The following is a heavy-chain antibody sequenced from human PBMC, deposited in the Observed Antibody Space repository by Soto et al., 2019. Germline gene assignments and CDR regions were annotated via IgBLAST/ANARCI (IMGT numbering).Heavy chain of an antibody. V-gene: IGHV3-9*01. Sequence: HPGGSLRLSCAASGFTFDDYAMHWVRQAPGKGLEWVSGISWNSGSIGYADSVKGRFTISRDNAKNSLYLQMNSLRAEDTALYYCAKGYCSSTSCYVFDYWGQGTLVTVSS. CDR2: ISWNSGSI. J-gene: IGHJ4*02. D-gene: IGHD2-2*01. CDR1: GFTFDDYA. CDR3: AKGYCSSTSCYVFDY.